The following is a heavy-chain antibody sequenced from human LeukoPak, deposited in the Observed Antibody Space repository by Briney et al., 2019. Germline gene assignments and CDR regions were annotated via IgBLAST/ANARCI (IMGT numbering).Heavy chain of an antibody. D-gene: IGHD3-22*01. Sequence: GGSLRLSCAASGFTFSSYSMNWVRQAPGKGLEWVSSISSSSIYKYYADSVKGRFTISRDNAKKSLYLQMNSLRAEDTAVYYCARSRYDSSGYYGIIGNWGQGTLVTVSS. CDR3: ARSRYDSSGYYGIIGN. J-gene: IGHJ4*02. V-gene: IGHV3-21*01. CDR1: GFTFSSYS. CDR2: ISSSSIYK.